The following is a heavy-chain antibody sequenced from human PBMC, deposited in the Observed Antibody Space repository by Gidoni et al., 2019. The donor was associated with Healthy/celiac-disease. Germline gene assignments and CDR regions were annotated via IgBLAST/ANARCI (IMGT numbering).Heavy chain of an antibody. J-gene: IGHJ4*02. V-gene: IGHV3-48*02. Sequence: EVQLVESGGGLVQHGGSLRLSCAASGFTFSTYSMNWVRQAPGKGLECVSYISSSSSTIYYAYSVKGRFTISRDNAKNSLYLQMNSLRDEDTAVYYCARAENYYDSSGYYYFDYWGQGTLVTVSS. D-gene: IGHD3-22*01. CDR1: GFTFSTYS. CDR2: ISSSSSTI. CDR3: ARAENYYDSSGYYYFDY.